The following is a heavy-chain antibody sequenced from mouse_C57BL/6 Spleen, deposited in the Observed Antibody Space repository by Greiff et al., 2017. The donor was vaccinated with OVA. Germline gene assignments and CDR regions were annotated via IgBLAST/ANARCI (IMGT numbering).Heavy chain of an antibody. D-gene: IGHD1-1*01. V-gene: IGHV5-4*03. CDR1: GFTFSSYA. J-gene: IGHJ3*01. Sequence: EVKLMESGGGLVKPGGSLKLSCAASGFTFSSYAMSWVRQTPEKRLEWVANISDGGSYTYYPDNVKGRFTISRDNAKNNLYLQMSHLKSEDTAMYYCARYYYGSSPPEFAYWGQGTLVTVSA. CDR2: ISDGGSYT. CDR3: ARYYYGSSPPEFAY.